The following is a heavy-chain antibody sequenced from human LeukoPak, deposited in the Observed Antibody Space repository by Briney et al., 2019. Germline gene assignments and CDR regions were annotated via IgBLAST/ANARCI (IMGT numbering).Heavy chain of an antibody. J-gene: IGHJ3*02. CDR2: IYYSGST. CDR3: ARHMGYDILTGYNKEDAFDI. D-gene: IGHD3-9*01. Sequence: LETLSLTCTVSGGSISSYYWSWIRQPPGKGLEWIGYIYYSGSTNYNPSLKSRVTISVDTSKNQFSLKLSSVTAADTAVYYCARHMGYDILTGYNKEDAFDIWGQGTMVTVSS. V-gene: IGHV4-59*08. CDR1: GGSISSYY.